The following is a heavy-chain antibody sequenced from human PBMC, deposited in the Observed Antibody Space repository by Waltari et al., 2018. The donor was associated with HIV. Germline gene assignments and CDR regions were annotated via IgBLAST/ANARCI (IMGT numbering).Heavy chain of an antibody. D-gene: IGHD2-15*01. V-gene: IGHV4-4*02. CDR2: GYHGGRT. Sequence: QVQLQESGPGLVKTSGNRSLTCAVSGGSIGSSNWWVWVRQPAGKGLEVIGDGYHGGRTNYNPSLKIRVTISVDTSKSRFFLSLKSVTAADTAIYYCARGSSYSAHDWLDPWGQGTLVTVSS. CDR3: ARGSSYSAHDWLDP. J-gene: IGHJ5*02. CDR1: GGSIGSSNW.